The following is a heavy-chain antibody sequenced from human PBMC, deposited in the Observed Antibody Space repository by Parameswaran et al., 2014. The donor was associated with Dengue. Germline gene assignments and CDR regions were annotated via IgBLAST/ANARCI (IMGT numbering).Heavy chain of an antibody. Sequence: RWIRQPPGKGLEWVSVIYSGGSTYYADSVKGRFTISRDNSKNTLYLQMNSLRAEDTAVYYCARDTWNVLMTDYYYYYGMDVWGQGTTVTVSS. D-gene: IGHD2-8*01. CDR3: ARDTWNVLMTDYYYYYGMDV. J-gene: IGHJ6*02. V-gene: IGHV3-66*01. CDR2: IYSGGST.